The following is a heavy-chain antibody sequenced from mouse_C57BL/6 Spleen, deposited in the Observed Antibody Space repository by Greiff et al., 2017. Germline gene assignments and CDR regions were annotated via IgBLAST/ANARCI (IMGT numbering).Heavy chain of an antibody. J-gene: IGHJ1*03. V-gene: IGHV5-4*01. CDR2: ISDGGSYT. D-gene: IGHD1-1*01. CDR1: GFTFSSYA. Sequence: EVQRVESGGGLVKPGGSLKLSCAASGFTFSSYAMSWVRQTPEKRLEWVATISDGGSYTYYPDNVKGRFTISRDNAKNNLYLQMSHLKSEDTAMYYCAREALLYYGSSYWYFDVWGTGTTVTVSS. CDR3: AREALLYYGSSYWYFDV.